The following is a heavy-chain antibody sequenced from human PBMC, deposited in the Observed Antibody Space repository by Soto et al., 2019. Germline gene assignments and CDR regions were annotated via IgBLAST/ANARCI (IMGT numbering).Heavy chain of an antibody. CDR1: GGSISSGGYY. CDR2: IYYSGST. CDR3: ARDSPSVPGRYYYYGMDV. Sequence: SETLSLTCTVSGGSISSGGYYWSWIRQHPGKGLEWIGYIYYSGSTYYNPSLKSRVTISVDTSKNQFSLKLSSVTAADTAVYYCARDSPSVPGRYYYYGMDVWGQGTTVTVSS. D-gene: IGHD2-8*02. V-gene: IGHV4-31*03. J-gene: IGHJ6*02.